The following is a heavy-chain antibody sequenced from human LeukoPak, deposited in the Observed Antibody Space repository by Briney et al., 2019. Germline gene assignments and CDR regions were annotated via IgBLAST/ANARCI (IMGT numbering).Heavy chain of an antibody. D-gene: IGHD3-10*01. CDR1: GYTFTGYY. Sequence: GASVKVSCKASGYTFTGYYMHWVRQAPGQGLEWMGWINPNSGGTNYAQKFQGRVTMTRDTSISTAYMELSRLRSDDTAVYYCAKVKAVVRGVINTYYFDYWGQGTLVTVSS. J-gene: IGHJ4*02. CDR2: INPNSGGT. CDR3: AKVKAVVRGVINTYYFDY. V-gene: IGHV1-2*02.